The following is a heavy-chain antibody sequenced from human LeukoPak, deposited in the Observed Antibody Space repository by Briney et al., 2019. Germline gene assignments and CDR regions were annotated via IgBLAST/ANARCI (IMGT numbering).Heavy chain of an antibody. CDR1: GFTFDDYA. Sequence: SLRLSCAASGFTFDDYAMHWVRQAPGKGLEWVSGISWNSGSIGYADSVKGRFTISRDNAKNSLYLQMNSLRAEDMALYYCAKDGYGSGLTLYNWFDPWGQGTLVTVSS. V-gene: IGHV3-9*03. CDR3: AKDGYGSGLTLYNWFDP. D-gene: IGHD3-10*01. J-gene: IGHJ5*02. CDR2: ISWNSGSI.